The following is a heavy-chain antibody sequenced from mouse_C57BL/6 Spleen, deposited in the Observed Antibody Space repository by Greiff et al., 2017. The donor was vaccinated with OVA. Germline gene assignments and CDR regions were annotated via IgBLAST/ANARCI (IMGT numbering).Heavy chain of an antibody. D-gene: IGHD1-1*01. Sequence: EVQLQQSGPELVKPGASVKISCKASGYTFTDYYMNWVKQSHGKSLEWIGDINPNNGGTSYNQKFKGKATLTVDKSSSTAYMELRSLTSEDSAVYYCARSYYGSSEGFAYWGQGTLVTVSA. CDR1: GYTFTDYY. CDR3: ARSYYGSSEGFAY. J-gene: IGHJ3*01. CDR2: INPNNGGT. V-gene: IGHV1-26*01.